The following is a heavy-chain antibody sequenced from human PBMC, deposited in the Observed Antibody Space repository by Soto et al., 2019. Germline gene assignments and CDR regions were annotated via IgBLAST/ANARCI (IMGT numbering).Heavy chain of an antibody. V-gene: IGHV1-18*04. CDR2: ISAYNGNT. CDR3: ARRGYYDFWSVYSTPGRYYYYYYGMDV. D-gene: IGHD3-3*01. Sequence: ASVKVSCKASGYTFTSYGISWVRQAPGQGLEWMGWISAYNGNTNYAQKLQGRVTMTTDTSTSTAYMELRSLRSDDTAVYYCARRGYYDFWSVYSTPGRYYYYYYGMDVWGQGTTVTVSS. J-gene: IGHJ6*02. CDR1: GYTFTSYG.